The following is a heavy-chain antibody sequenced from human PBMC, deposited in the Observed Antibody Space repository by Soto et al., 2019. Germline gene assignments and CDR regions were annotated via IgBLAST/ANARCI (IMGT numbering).Heavy chain of an antibody. CDR3: ARERTSKGGLDV. CDR1: GFTVSYNY. Sequence: GGSLRLSCAVSGFTVSYNYMNWVRQGPGKGLEWIARIISGGSRVTYADSVEGRFTITRDNAKNMLFLEMHSMTVEDTAVYYCARERTSKGGLDVWGQGTTVTVSS. V-gene: IGHV3-74*01. CDR2: IISGGSRV. J-gene: IGHJ6*02.